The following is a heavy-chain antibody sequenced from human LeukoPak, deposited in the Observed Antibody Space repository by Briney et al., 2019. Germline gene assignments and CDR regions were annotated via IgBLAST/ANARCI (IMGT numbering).Heavy chain of an antibody. V-gene: IGHV1-18*01. CDR2: ISAYNGNT. CDR1: GYTFTSYG. Sequence: ASVKVSCKASGYTFTSYGISWVRQAPGQGLEWMGWISAYNGNTNYAQKLQGRVTMTTDTSTSTAYTELRSLRSDDTAVYYCARFHLRQGAFDIWGQGTMVTVSS. J-gene: IGHJ3*02. CDR3: ARFHLRQGAFDI.